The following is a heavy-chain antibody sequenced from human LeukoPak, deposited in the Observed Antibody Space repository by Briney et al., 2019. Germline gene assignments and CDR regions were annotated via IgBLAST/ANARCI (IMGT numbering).Heavy chain of an antibody. D-gene: IGHD2-15*01. CDR3: ARDLRQSGYCSGGSCYGDY. J-gene: IGHJ4*02. Sequence: GSSVKVSCKASGGTFSSYAISWVRQAPGQGLEWMGRIIPILDIANYAQKFQGRVTITADKSTSTAYMELSSLRSEDTAVYYCARDLRQSGYCSGGSCYGDYWGQGTLVTVSS. CDR2: IIPILDIA. V-gene: IGHV1-69*04. CDR1: GGTFSSYA.